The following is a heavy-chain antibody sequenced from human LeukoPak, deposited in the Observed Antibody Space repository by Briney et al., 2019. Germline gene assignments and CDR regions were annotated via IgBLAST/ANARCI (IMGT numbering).Heavy chain of an antibody. D-gene: IGHD2-8*01. CDR2: VYYSGST. Sequence: SETLSLTCTVSSGSIGSSSNYWGWIRQAPGKGPEWIGNVYYSGSTFYNPSLKSRVTISVDTSKNQFSLKLRSVTAADTAIYYCARASFNVVFGNWFDPWGQGTLVTVSS. J-gene: IGHJ5*02. CDR3: ARASFNVVFGNWFDP. V-gene: IGHV4-39*01. CDR1: SGSIGSSSNY.